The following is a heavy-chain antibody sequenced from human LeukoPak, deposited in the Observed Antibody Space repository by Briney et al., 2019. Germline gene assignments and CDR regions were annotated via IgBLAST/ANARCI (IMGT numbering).Heavy chain of an antibody. V-gene: IGHV4-59*01. CDR1: GGSISSYY. D-gene: IGHD3-22*01. CDR2: IYYSGST. Sequence: EPSETLSLTCTVSGGSISSYYWSWIRQPPGKGLEWIGYIYYSGSTNYNPSLKSRVTISVDTSKNQFSLKLSSVTAADTAVYYCARTYYYDSSGYYWGDDFDIWGQGTMVTVSS. CDR3: ARTYYYDSSGYYWGDDFDI. J-gene: IGHJ3*02.